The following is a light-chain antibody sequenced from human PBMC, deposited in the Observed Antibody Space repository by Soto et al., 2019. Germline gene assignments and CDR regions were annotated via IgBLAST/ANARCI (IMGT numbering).Light chain of an antibody. CDR1: QSISSW. CDR3: QQYNSYGT. V-gene: IGKV1-5*01. Sequence: DIQITQSPSTLSASVGDRVTITCRASQSISSWLAWYQQKPGKAPKLLIYDASSLESGVRSRFSGSGSGTEFTLTISSLQPDDFATYYCQQYNSYGTFGQGTKVDIK. J-gene: IGKJ1*01. CDR2: DAS.